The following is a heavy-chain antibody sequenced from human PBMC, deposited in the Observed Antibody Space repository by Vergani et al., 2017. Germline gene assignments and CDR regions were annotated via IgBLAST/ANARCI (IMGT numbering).Heavy chain of an antibody. D-gene: IGHD2-15*01. Sequence: QVQLVESGGGVVQPGTSLRLSCVVSGFALNRHAMYWVRQAPGQGLEWVVGISFDGTNEYYPDLVRGRFTISRDNSKNTLYRQMNRLRTEDTAVYYCATSGAAYCRGASCYDFFEYWGQGTLVTVAS. CDR2: ISFDGTNE. CDR3: ATSGAAYCRGASCYDFFEY. V-gene: IGHV3-30-3*01. J-gene: IGHJ4*02. CDR1: GFALNRHA.